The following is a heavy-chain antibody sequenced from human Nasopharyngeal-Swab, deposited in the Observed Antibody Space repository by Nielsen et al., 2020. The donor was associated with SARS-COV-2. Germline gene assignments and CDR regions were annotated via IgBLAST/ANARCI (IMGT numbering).Heavy chain of an antibody. D-gene: IGHD2-15*01. Sequence: WIRQPPGKGLEWVSYIPPTASHIYYAASVRGRFTISRDNAKKSLYLQMESLRPEDTAVYYCARDRGWGYSGYGSLDYWGQGVLVTVSS. J-gene: IGHJ4*02. CDR2: IPPTASHI. CDR3: ARDRGWGYSGYGSLDY. V-gene: IGHV3-11*04.